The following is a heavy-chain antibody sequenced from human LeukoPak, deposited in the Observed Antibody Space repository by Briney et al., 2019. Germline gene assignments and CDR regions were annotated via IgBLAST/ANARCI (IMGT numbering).Heavy chain of an antibody. V-gene: IGHV3-21*01. CDR2: ISSSSSYI. CDR1: GFTFSSYS. CDR3: AKGGGGVIAH. Sequence: GGSLRLSCAASGFTFSSYSMNWVRQATGKVLEWISSISSSSSYIYYADLVRGRFNISRDDAKNSLYLQMNSLRAEDTAVYYCAKGGGGVIAHWGQGTLVTVSS. D-gene: IGHD3-16*02. J-gene: IGHJ4*02.